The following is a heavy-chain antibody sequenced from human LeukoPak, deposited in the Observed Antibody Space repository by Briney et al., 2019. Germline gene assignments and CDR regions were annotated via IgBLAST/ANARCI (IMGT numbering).Heavy chain of an antibody. CDR3: ATNRWFGEPDY. CDR1: GFTFSNYW. D-gene: IGHD3-10*01. CDR2: IKQDGSEE. J-gene: IGHJ4*02. Sequence: GGSLRLSCAASGFTFSNYWMSWVRQAPGKGLEWVANIKQDGSEEYYVGSVKGRFTISRDNAKNSLYLQMNSLRAEDTAVYYCATNRWFGEPDYWGQGTPVTVSS. V-gene: IGHV3-7*01.